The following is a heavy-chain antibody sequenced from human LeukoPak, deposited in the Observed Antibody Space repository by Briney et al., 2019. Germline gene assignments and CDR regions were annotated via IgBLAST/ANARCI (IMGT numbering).Heavy chain of an antibody. CDR1: SGFIGSYY. Sequence: SETLSLTCTVSSGFIGSYYWGWIRQPPGKGLEWIGSIYYSGSTYYNPSLKSRVTISVDTSKNQFSLKLSSVTAADTAVYYCARDEYPYGGRTHPYFFDYWGQGTLVTVSP. CDR2: IYYSGST. V-gene: IGHV4-39*07. D-gene: IGHD3-10*01. CDR3: ARDEYPYGGRTHPYFFDY. J-gene: IGHJ4*02.